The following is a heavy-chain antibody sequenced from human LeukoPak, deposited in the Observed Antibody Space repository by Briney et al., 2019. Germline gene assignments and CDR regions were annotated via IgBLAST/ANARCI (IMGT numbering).Heavy chain of an antibody. CDR1: GFTLSSYE. CDR3: ARDSSSTQQLWFVY. D-gene: IGHD5-18*01. CDR2: ISSSGSTI. V-gene: IGHV3-48*03. Sequence: PGGSLRLSCAASGFTLSSYEMNWVRQAPGKGLEWVSYISSSGSTIYYADSVKGRFTISRDNAKNSLYLQMNSLRAEDTAVYYCARDSSSTQQLWFVYWGQGTLVTVSS. J-gene: IGHJ4*02.